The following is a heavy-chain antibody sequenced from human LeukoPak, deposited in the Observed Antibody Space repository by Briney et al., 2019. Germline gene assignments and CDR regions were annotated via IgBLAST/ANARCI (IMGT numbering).Heavy chain of an antibody. D-gene: IGHD1-26*01. CDR3: ARTKGRAVGQTAFQY. V-gene: IGHV4-34*01. CDR2: MGYGGRT. CDR1: GGSFSGYY. Sequence: SETLSLTCAVYGGSFSGYYWSWIRQSPGKGLEWIGTMGYGGRTYFSPSLKSRVSLSIDMSRTYFSLILKSVSAADTAVYYCARTKGRAVGQTAFQYWGQGTLVTVSA. J-gene: IGHJ4*02.